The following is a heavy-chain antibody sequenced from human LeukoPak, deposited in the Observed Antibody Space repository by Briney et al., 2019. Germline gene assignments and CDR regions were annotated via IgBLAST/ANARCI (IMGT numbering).Heavy chain of an antibody. D-gene: IGHD2-15*01. CDR3: ARELGYCSGGSCYGSGSDAFDI. J-gene: IGHJ3*02. V-gene: IGHV1-69*05. Sequence: SVKVSCKASGGTFSSYAMSWVRQAPGQGLEWMGRIIPIFGTANYAQKFQGRVTITTDESTSTAYMELSSLRSEDTAVYYCARELGYCSGGSCYGSGSDAFDIWGQGTMVTLSS. CDR2: IIPIFGTA. CDR1: GGTFSSYA.